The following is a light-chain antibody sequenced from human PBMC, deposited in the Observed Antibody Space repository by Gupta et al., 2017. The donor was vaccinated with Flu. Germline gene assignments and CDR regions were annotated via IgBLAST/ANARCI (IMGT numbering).Light chain of an antibody. V-gene: IGLV8-61*01. CDR3: VLYMGSGVSL. CDR2: STS. CDR1: SGSVSTSYS. J-gene: IGLJ3*02. Sequence: QTVVNQEPSFSVSPGGTVTLTCGLSSGSVSTSYSPTWYQQTPGQAPRTLIYSTSTRSSGVPDRFSGSILGNKAALTITGAQADDESDYYCVLYMGSGVSLFGGGTKLTVL.